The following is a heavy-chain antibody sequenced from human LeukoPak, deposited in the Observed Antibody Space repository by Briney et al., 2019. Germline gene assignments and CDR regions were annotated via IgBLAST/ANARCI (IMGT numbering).Heavy chain of an antibody. CDR2: IYYSGST. Sequence: SETLSLTCTVSGGSISSYYWSWIRQPPGKGLEWIGYIYYSGSTNYNPSLKSRVTISVDTSKNQFSLKLSSVTAADTAVYYCARVLSSSGWYHSDYWGQGTLVTVSS. V-gene: IGHV4-59*01. CDR1: GGSISSYY. J-gene: IGHJ4*02. CDR3: ARVLSSSGWYHSDY. D-gene: IGHD6-19*01.